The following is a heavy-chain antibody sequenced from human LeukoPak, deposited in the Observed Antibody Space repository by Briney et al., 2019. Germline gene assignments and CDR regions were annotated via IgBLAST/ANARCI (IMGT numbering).Heavy chain of an antibody. J-gene: IGHJ6*03. V-gene: IGHV3-66*02. CDR2: IYSGGST. CDR1: GFTVSSNY. D-gene: IGHD3-3*01. Sequence: GGSLRLSCAASGFTVSSNYMSWVRQAPGKGLEWVSAIYSGGSTYYADSVKGRFTISRDNSKNTLYLQMSSLRAEDTAVYYCARDQSYDFWSDYCYYMDVWGKGTTVTVSS. CDR3: ARDQSYDFWSDYCYYMDV.